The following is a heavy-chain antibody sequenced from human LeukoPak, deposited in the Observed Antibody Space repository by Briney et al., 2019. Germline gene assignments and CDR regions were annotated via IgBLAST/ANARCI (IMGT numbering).Heavy chain of an antibody. CDR2: INSDGSST. Sequence: GGSLRLSCAASGFTLXSXXXXXVXQAPGXXLXWXSRINSDGSSTSYADSVKGRFTISRDNAKNTLYLQMNSLRAEDTAVYYCARAGMVAATPFDYWGQGTLVTVSS. CDR3: ARAGMVAATPFDY. V-gene: IGHV3-74*01. CDR1: GFTLXSXX. D-gene: IGHD2-15*01. J-gene: IGHJ4*02.